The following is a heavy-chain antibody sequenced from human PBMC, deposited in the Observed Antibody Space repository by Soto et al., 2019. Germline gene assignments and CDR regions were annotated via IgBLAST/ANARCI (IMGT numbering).Heavy chain of an antibody. CDR1: GGSISSYY. V-gene: IGHV4-59*01. CDR3: ARDYDSSGYYNNWFGP. D-gene: IGHD3-22*01. CDR2: IYYSGST. Sequence: QVQLQESGPGLVKPSETLSLTCTVSGGSISSYYWSWIRQPPGKGLEWIGYIYYSGSTNYNPSLRRRVNISVDTSKDQVYLKLSSVTAADTAVYYCARDYDSSGYYNNWFGPWGQGTLVTVSS. J-gene: IGHJ5*02.